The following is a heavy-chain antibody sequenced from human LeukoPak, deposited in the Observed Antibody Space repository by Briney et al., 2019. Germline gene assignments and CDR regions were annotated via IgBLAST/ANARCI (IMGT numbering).Heavy chain of an antibody. CDR1: GGSFSGYY. Sequence: SETLSLTCAVYGGSFSGYYWSWIRQPPGKGLEWIGEINHSGSTNYNPSLKSRVTISVDTSKNQFSLKLSSVTAADTAVYYCARGTVRFRRLNWFGPWGQGTLVTVSS. D-gene: IGHD3-3*01. V-gene: IGHV4-34*01. CDR3: ARGTVRFRRLNWFGP. J-gene: IGHJ5*02. CDR2: INHSGST.